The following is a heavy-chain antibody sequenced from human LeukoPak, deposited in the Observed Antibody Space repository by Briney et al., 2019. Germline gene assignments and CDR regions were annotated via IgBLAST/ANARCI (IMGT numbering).Heavy chain of an antibody. V-gene: IGHV3-74*01. J-gene: IGHJ6*02. D-gene: IGHD4-11*01. Sequence: GGSLRLSCAASGFTFSSYWMHRVRQAPGKGLVWVSRIYSDGSNTIYADSVKGRFTISRDNAKNTLYLQMNSLTAEDTAIYYCTRDSKYVMDVWGQGTTVTVSS. CDR2: IYSDGSNT. CDR1: GFTFSSYW. CDR3: TRDSKYVMDV.